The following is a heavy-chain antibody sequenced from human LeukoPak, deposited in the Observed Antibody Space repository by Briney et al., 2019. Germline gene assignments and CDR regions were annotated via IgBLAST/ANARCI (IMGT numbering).Heavy chain of an antibody. Sequence: GALRLSCAASGFTFSSYAMHWVRQAPGKGLEWVAVISYDGSNKYYADSVKGRFTISRDNSKSTLYLQMNSLRAEDTAVYYCAREGWITMIVVPTPPMSPFDYWGQGTLVTVSS. V-gene: IGHV3-30*04. CDR1: GFTFSSYA. J-gene: IGHJ4*02. CDR3: AREGWITMIVVPTPPMSPFDY. D-gene: IGHD3-22*01. CDR2: ISYDGSNK.